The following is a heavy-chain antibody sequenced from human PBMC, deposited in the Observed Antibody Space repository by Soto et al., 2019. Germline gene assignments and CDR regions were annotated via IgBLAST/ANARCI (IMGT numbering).Heavy chain of an antibody. CDR2: IYYSGST. Sequence: SETLSLTCTVSGGSISSSSYYWGWIRQPPGKGLEWIGSIYYSGSTYYNPSLKSRVTISVDTSKNQFSLKLSSVTAADTAVYYCATNYAYYYYYGMDVWGQGTTVTVS. D-gene: IGHD4-4*01. J-gene: IGHJ6*02. CDR1: GGSISSSSYY. CDR3: ATNYAYYYYYGMDV. V-gene: IGHV4-39*01.